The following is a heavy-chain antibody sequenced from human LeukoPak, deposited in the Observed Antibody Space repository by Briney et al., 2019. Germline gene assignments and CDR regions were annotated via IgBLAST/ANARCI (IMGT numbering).Heavy chain of an antibody. J-gene: IGHJ4*02. CDR3: ARGVDWRQPDDGVSNY. D-gene: IGHD3/OR15-3a*01. CDR2: ISSSSSYI. CDR1: GFTFSSYE. Sequence: PGGSLRLSCAASGFTFSSYEMNWVRQAPGKGLEWVSSISSSSSYIYYADSVKGRFTISRDNAKNSLYLQMNSLRAEDTAVYYCARGVDWRQPDDGVSNYWGQGTLVTVSS. V-gene: IGHV3-21*01.